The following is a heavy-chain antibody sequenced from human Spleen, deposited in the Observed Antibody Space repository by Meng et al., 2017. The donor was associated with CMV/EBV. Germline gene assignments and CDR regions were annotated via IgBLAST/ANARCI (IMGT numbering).Heavy chain of an antibody. CDR1: GFAFNNYA. Sequence: GESLKISCAASGFAFNNYAMHWVRQAPGKGLEWVAEISSDGSEKFYADSVKGRFTSSRDSSKNRLSLQMSSLRPEDTAIYYCARGRQRGPRSDARYYYGMDVWGQGTTVTVSS. J-gene: IGHJ6*02. CDR3: ARGRQRGPRSDARYYYGMDV. CDR2: ISSDGSEK. D-gene: IGHD3-16*01. V-gene: IGHV3-30*04.